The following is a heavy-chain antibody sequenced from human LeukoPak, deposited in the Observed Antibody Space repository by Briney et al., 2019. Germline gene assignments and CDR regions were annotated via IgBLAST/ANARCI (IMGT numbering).Heavy chain of an antibody. V-gene: IGHV4-34*01. J-gene: IGHJ4*02. D-gene: IGHD2-2*01. CDR3: ARGPLLFCSSTSCYPRSDY. CDR1: GGSFSGYY. CDR2: INHSGST. Sequence: SETLSLTCAVYGGSFSGYYWSWIRQPPGKGLEWIGEINHSGSTNYNPSLKSRVTISVDTSKNQFSLKLSSVTAADTAVYYCARGPLLFCSSTSCYPRSDYWGQGTLVTVSS.